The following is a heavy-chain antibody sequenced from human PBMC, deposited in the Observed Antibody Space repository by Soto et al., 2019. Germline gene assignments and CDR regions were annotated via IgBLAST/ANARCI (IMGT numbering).Heavy chain of an antibody. J-gene: IGHJ6*02. CDR1: GGTFSIYA. CDR3: ARARGSGDSPDQGMDV. Sequence: QVQLVQSGAEVKKPGSSVKVSCKASGGTFSIYAISWVRQAPGQGLEWMGGILPIFGTASYAQKFQGRVTITADESTSTAYMELSSLRSEDTAVYYCARARGSGDSPDQGMDVWGQGTTVTVSS. CDR2: ILPIFGTA. D-gene: IGHD4-17*01. V-gene: IGHV1-69*01.